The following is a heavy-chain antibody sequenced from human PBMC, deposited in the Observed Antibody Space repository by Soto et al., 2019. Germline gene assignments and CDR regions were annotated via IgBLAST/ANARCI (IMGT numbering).Heavy chain of an antibody. J-gene: IGHJ6*02. CDR1: GFTFSSYW. D-gene: IGHD3-3*01. CDR2: IKQDGSEK. Sequence: PVGSLRLSCAASGFTFSSYWMSWVRQAPGKGLEWVANIKQDGSEKYYVDSVKGRFTISRDNAKNSLYLQMSSLRAEDTAVYYCARDLAYYDFWSGYFGGYYYGMDVWGQGTTVTVSS. V-gene: IGHV3-7*03. CDR3: ARDLAYYDFWSGYFGGYYYGMDV.